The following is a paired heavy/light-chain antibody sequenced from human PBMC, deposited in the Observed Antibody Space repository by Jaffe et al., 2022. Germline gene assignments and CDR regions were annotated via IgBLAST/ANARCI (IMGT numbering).Light chain of an antibody. CDR1: QSVTNNY. CDR3: QQYGSSALT. J-gene: IGKJ4*01. V-gene: IGKV3-20*01. CDR2: GAS. Sequence: EIVLTQSPGTLSLSPGERATLSCRASQSVTNNYLAWYQQKPGQAPRLLIYGASSRATGVPDRFSGSGSGTDFTLTISRLEPEDFAVYYCQQYGSSALTLGGGTKVEIK.
Heavy chain of an antibody. V-gene: IGHV3-23*01. J-gene: IGHJ4*02. CDR3: AKGVRVSAGKYYFDS. CDR1: GFTFTTYA. Sequence: EVQLLESGGGLVQPGGSLRLSCAASGFTFTTYAMSWVRQAPGKGLEWVSSISGSGGSTYNADSVKGRFTISRDSSKNTLYLQMNSLKVGDTALYYCAKGVRVSAGKYYFDSWGQGTLVTVSS. CDR2: ISGSGGST. D-gene: IGHD6-19*01.